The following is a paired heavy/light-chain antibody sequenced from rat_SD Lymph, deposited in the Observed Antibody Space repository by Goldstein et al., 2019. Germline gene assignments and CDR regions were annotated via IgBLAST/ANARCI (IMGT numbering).Light chain of an antibody. CDR2: EGS. J-gene: IGKJ5*01. Sequence: DIVLTQSPALAVSLEQRATISCKTSQNVDNYGISYMHWYQQKPGQQPKLLIYEGSNLASGIPARFSGSGSGTDFTLTIDPVEADDIATYYCQQSKDYPTFGSGTKLEIK. CDR1: QNVDNYGISY. CDR3: QQSKDYPT. V-gene: IGKV3S1*01.
Heavy chain of an antibody. J-gene: IGHJ1*01. V-gene: IGHV8-23*01. CDR2: IWWNGNT. CDR3: AHTPIYYYSSYIYVYWYFDF. Sequence: QVTLKESGPGILQPSHTLSLTCSFSGFSLSTYGMGVSWIRQPSGKGLEWLASIWWNGNTYNNPSLKSRLTVSKDTSNNQAFLKVTSVDTADTATYYCAHTPIYYYSSYIYVYWYFDFWGPGTMVTVSS. CDR1: GFSLSTYGMG. D-gene: IGHD1-2*01.